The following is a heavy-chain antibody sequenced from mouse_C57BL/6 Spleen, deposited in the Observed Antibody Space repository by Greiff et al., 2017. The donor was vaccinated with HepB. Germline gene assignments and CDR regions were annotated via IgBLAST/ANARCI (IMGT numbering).Heavy chain of an antibody. V-gene: IGHV1-81*01. J-gene: IGHJ1*03. CDR3: ARDGRGYFDV. D-gene: IGHD1-1*01. CDR2: IYPRSGNT. CDR1: GYTFTSYG. Sequence: QVHVKQSGAELARPGASVKLSCKASGYTFTSYGISWVKQRTGQGLEWIGEIYPRSGNTYYNEKFKGKATLTADKSSSTAYMELRSLTSEDSAVYFCARDGRGYFDVWGTGTTVTVSS.